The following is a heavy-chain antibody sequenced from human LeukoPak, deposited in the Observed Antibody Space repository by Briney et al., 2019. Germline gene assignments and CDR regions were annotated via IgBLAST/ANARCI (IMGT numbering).Heavy chain of an antibody. CDR3: TTELLWFGNYYYGMDV. J-gene: IGHJ6*04. CDR2: IKSKTDGATT. V-gene: IGHV3-15*01. CDR1: GFTFSNAW. Sequence: KPGGSLRLSCAASGFTFSNAWMSWVRQAPGRGLEWVGRIKSKTDGATTDYAAPVKGRFTISRDDSKNTPYLQMNSLKTEDTAVYYCTTELLWFGNYYYGMDVWGKGTTVTVSS. D-gene: IGHD3-10*01.